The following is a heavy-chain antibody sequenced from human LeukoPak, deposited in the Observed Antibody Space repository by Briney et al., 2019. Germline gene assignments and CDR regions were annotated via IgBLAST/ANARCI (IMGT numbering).Heavy chain of an antibody. CDR3: AREMARRTGTTPGGLH. D-gene: IGHD1-7*01. J-gene: IGHJ4*02. V-gene: IGHV3-23*01. Sequence: GGSLRLSCATSGFSFNTYAMSWVRQAPGKGLEWVSAISGSGLTTYYADSVKGRFTISRDNSKNTLNLQMNSLRAEDTAVYYCAREMARRTGTTPGGLHWGQGTLVTVSS. CDR2: ISGSGLTT. CDR1: GFSFNTYA.